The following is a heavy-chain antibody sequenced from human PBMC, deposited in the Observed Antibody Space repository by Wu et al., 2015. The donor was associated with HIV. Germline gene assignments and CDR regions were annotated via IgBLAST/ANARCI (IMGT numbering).Heavy chain of an antibody. CDR2: INPSGGST. CDR3: AREKEQLVYGDFDY. Sequence: QVQLVQSGAEVKKPGASVKVSCKASGYTFTSYYMHWVRQAPGQGLEWMGIINPSGGSTSYAQKFQGRVTMTRDTSTSTVYMELSSLRSEDTAVYYCAREKEQLVYGDFDYVGPGNPGHRLL. J-gene: IGHJ4*02. CDR1: GYTFTSYY. D-gene: IGHD6-6*01. V-gene: IGHV1-46*03.